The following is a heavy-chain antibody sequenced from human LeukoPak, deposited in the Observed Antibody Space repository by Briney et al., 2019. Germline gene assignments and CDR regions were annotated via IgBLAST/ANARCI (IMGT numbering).Heavy chain of an antibody. CDR1: GFXFSSYA. Sequence: PGGSLRLSCAASGFXFSSYAMSWVRQAPGKGLEWVSAISGSGGTTLYADSVKGRFTISRDNSKSTLYLQMNSLRAEDTAVYYCAKDQGIQLWLKYFQHWGQGTLVTVSS. V-gene: IGHV3-23*01. D-gene: IGHD5-18*01. CDR2: ISGSGGTT. CDR3: AKDQGIQLWLKYFQH. J-gene: IGHJ1*01.